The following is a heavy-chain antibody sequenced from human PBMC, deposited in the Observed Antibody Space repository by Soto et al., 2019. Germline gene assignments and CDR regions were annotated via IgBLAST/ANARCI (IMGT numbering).Heavy chain of an antibody. Sequence: PGGSLRLSCAASGFTLSSYSMNWVRQAPGKGLEWVSYISSSSSTIFYADSVKGRFTISRDNAKNSLYLQMNSLRAEDTAVYYCARNPAGTIYYYYYYGMDVWGQETTVTVSS. CDR2: ISSSSSTI. CDR3: ARNPAGTIYYYYYYGMDV. CDR1: GFTLSSYS. V-gene: IGHV3-48*01. J-gene: IGHJ6*02.